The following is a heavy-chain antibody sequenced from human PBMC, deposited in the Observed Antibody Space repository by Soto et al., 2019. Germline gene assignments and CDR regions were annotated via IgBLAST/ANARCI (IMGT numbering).Heavy chain of an antibody. Sequence: PSETLSLTCAVYGGSFSGYYWSWIRQPPGKGLEWIGEINHSGSTNYNPSLKSRVTISVDTSKNQFSLKLSPVTAADTAVYYCARIAARPIYYYYYYGMDVWGQGTTVTVSS. CDR3: ARIAARPIYYYYYYGMDV. V-gene: IGHV4-34*01. D-gene: IGHD6-6*01. J-gene: IGHJ6*02. CDR1: GGSFSGYY. CDR2: INHSGST.